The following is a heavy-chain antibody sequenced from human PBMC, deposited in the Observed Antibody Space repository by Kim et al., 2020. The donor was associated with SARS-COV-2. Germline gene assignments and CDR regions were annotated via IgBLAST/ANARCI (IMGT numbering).Heavy chain of an antibody. D-gene: IGHD6-13*01. J-gene: IGHJ5*02. Sequence: GGSLRLSCAASGFTFSSYWMSWVRQAPGKGLEWVANIKQDGSEKYYVDSVKGRFTISRDNAKNSLYLQMNSLRAEDTAVYYCARDHWLGSSWANWFDPWGQGTLVTVSS. CDR1: GFTFSSYW. CDR2: IKQDGSEK. V-gene: IGHV3-7*01. CDR3: ARDHWLGSSWANWFDP.